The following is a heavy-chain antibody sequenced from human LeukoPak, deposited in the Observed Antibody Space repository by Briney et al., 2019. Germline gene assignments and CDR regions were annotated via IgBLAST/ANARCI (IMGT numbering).Heavy chain of an antibody. CDR1: GGTFSSYA. J-gene: IGHJ4*02. CDR2: IIPILGIA. V-gene: IGHV1-69*04. D-gene: IGHD6-19*01. CDR3: ARDSVVAGPGGY. Sequence: ASVRVSCTASGGTFSSYAISWVRQAPGQGLEWMGRIIPILGIANYAQKFQGRVTIPADKSTSTAYMELSSLRSEDTAVYYCARDSVVAGPGGYWGQGTLVTVSS.